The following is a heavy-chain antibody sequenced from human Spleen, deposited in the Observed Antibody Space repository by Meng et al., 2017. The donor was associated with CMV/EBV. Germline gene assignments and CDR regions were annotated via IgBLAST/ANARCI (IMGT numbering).Heavy chain of an antibody. CDR1: GFSFSSYA. CDR2: ISYDGSNK. CDR3: ARGARYCSSTSCYTLDYYGMDV. D-gene: IGHD2-2*02. V-gene: IGHV3-30-3*01. Sequence: GESLKISCAASGFSFSSYAMHWVRQAPGKGLEWVAVISYDGSNKYYADSVKGRFTISRDNSKNTLYLQTNSLRAEDTAVYYCARGARYCSSTSCYTLDYYGMDVWGQGTTVTVSS. J-gene: IGHJ6*02.